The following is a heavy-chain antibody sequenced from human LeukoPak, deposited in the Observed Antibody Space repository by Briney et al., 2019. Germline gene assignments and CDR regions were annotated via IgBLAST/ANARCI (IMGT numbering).Heavy chain of an antibody. J-gene: IGHJ4*02. Sequence: GGSLRLSCGASGFSFSNYAMSWVRQAPGKGLEWVSAISGSGGSTYYADSVKGRFTISRDNAKNSLYLQMNSLRAEDTALYYCAKVSSGWYSPFDYWGQGTLVTVSS. V-gene: IGHV3-23*01. CDR2: ISGSGGST. CDR3: AKVSSGWYSPFDY. CDR1: GFSFSNYA. D-gene: IGHD6-19*01.